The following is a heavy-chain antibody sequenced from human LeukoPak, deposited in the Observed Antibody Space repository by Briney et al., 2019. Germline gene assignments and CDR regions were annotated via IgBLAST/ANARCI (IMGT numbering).Heavy chain of an antibody. CDR3: ARLRWYNMDV. CDR1: GGSISSYY. J-gene: IGHJ6*03. V-gene: IGHV4-4*09. Sequence: SSETLSLTCTVSGGSISSYYWSWIRQPPGKGLEWIGYIYTSGSTNYNPSLKSRVTISVDTSRNQFSLKLSSVTAADTAVYYCARLRWYNMDVWGKGTTVTVSS. CDR2: IYTSGST. D-gene: IGHD4-23*01.